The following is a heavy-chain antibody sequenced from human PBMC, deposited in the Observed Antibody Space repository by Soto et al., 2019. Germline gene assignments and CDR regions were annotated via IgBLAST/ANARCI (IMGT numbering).Heavy chain of an antibody. D-gene: IGHD1-26*01. J-gene: IGHJ6*02. CDR2: INSDGSST. Sequence: SRINSDGSSTSYADSVKGRFTISRDNAKNTLYLQMNSLRAEDTAVYYCARGPRGSPFDMDVWGQGTTVTVSS. CDR3: ARGPRGSPFDMDV. V-gene: IGHV3-74*01.